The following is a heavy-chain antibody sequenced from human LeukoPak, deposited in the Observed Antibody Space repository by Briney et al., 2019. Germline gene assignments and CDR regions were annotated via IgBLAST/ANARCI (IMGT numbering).Heavy chain of an antibody. CDR1: GYSISSGYY. Sequence: SETLSLTCAVSGYSISSGYYWGWIRQPPGKGLEWIGSIYHSGSTYYNPSLKSRVTISVDTSKNQFSLKLSSVTAADTAVYYCARLGVTYYYDSSGSYYFDYWGQGTLVTVSS. J-gene: IGHJ4*02. CDR3: ARLGVTYYYDSSGSYYFDY. D-gene: IGHD3-22*01. CDR2: IYHSGST. V-gene: IGHV4-38-2*01.